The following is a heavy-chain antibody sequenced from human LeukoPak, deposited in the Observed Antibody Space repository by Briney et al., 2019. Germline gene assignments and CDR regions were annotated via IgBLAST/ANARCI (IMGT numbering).Heavy chain of an antibody. CDR3: AREYCSSSSCFHYSYYYFMDV. V-gene: IGHV4-4*07. D-gene: IGHD2-2*01. Sequence: PSETLSLTCTVSAGSISNYYWSWIRQPAGKGLEWIARIYTSGSTNYNPSLESRVTMSVDTSKNQFSLKLTSVTAADTAVYYCAREYCSSSSCFHYSYYYFMDVWGKGTKVTVSS. CDR1: AGSISNYY. J-gene: IGHJ6*04. CDR2: IYTSGST.